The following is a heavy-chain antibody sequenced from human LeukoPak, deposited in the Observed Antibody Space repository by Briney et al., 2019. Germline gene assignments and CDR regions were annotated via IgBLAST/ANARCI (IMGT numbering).Heavy chain of an antibody. D-gene: IGHD6-13*01. CDR2: TNPNSGNT. CDR1: GYTFTSYD. V-gene: IGHV1-8*01. J-gene: IGHJ4*02. Sequence: ASVKVSCKASGYTFTSYDINWVRQATGQGLVWMGWTNPNSGNTSYAQKFQGRVTMTRNTSISTAYMELSSLRSEDTAVYYCARGYPGQAAGYFDYWGQGTLVTVSS. CDR3: ARGYPGQAAGYFDY.